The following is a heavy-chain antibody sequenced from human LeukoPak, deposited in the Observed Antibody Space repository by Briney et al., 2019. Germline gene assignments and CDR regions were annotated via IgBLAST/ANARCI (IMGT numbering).Heavy chain of an antibody. CDR1: GDSMRSYY. J-gene: IGHJ4*01. Sequence: PSETLSLTCTVSGDSMRSYYCNWVRRPPGQGMEWIGYIYYTGSTSYNPSPKSRVTISLDPSKSQLSLRLTSVTAADTAVYYCASHGSSGHDPLTWGQGNLVTVSS. V-gene: IGHV4-59*08. CDR3: ASHGSSGHDPLT. D-gene: IGHD5-12*01. CDR2: IYYTGST.